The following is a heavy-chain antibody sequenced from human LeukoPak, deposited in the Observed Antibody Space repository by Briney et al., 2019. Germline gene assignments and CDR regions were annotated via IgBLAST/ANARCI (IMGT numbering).Heavy chain of an antibody. V-gene: IGHV3-30*07. D-gene: IGHD6-13*01. CDR3: ARGEYSSSWYGGDWFDP. CDR2: ISYDGSNK. J-gene: IGHJ5*02. Sequence: GRSLRLSCAASGFTFSSYAMHWVRQAPGKGLEWVAVISYDGSNKYYADSVKGRFTISRDNAKNSLYLQMNSLRAEDTAVYYCARGEYSSSWYGGDWFDPWGQGTLVTVSS. CDR1: GFTFSSYA.